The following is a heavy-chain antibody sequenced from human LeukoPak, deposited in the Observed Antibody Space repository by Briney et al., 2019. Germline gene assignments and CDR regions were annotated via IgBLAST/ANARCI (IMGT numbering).Heavy chain of an antibody. CDR2: ISSSGSTI. CDR3: VGGKMWWNSYYYGMDV. V-gene: IGHV3-11*01. Sequence: GGSLRLSCAASGFTFSDYYMSWIRQAPGKGLEWVSYISSSGSTIYYADSVKGRFTVSRDNAKNSLYLQMNSLGAEDTAVYYCVGGKMWWNSYYYGMDVWGQGTTVTVS. CDR1: GFTFSDYY. D-gene: IGHD2-21*01. J-gene: IGHJ6*02.